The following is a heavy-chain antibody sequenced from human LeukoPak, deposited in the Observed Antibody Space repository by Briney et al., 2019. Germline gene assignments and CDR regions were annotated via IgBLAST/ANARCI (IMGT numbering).Heavy chain of an antibody. J-gene: IGHJ4*02. CDR3: ATGPTMPEPDTSPGLLDF. Sequence: ASVKASCKVSGYSLTELSTHWVRQAPGKGLEWMGGVDPESGAAMYAQKLQGRVTMTEDTSTDTAYMELNSLTSDDTAVYYCATGPTMPEPDTSPGLLDFWGQGTLVTVSS. V-gene: IGHV1-24*01. CDR2: VDPESGAA. CDR1: GYSLTELS. D-gene: IGHD2-2*01.